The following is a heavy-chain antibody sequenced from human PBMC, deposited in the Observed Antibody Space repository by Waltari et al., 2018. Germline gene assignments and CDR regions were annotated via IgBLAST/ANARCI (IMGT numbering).Heavy chain of an antibody. CDR3: ARAASGYDFPAYYYYYGMDV. Sequence: KPGASVKVSCKVSGYTLTELSMHWVRQAPGKGLEWMGIINPSGGSTSYAQKFQGRVTVTRDTSTSTVYMELSSLRSEDTAVYYCARAASGYDFPAYYYYYGMDVWGQGTTVTVSS. V-gene: IGHV1-46*01. CDR2: INPSGGST. D-gene: IGHD5-12*01. CDR1: GYTLTELS. J-gene: IGHJ6*02.